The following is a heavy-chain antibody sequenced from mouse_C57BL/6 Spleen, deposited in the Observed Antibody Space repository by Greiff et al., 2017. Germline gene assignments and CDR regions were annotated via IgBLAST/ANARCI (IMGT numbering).Heavy chain of an antibody. CDR1: GYTFTDYN. J-gene: IGHJ3*01. D-gene: IGHD1-1*01. Sequence: EVQLQQSGPELVKPGASVKIPCKASGYTFTDYNMDWVKQSHGKSLEWIGDINPNNGGTIYNQKFKGKATLTVDKSSSTAYMELRSLTSEDTAVYYCARRIYYYGSSYFWFAYWGQGTLVTVSA. V-gene: IGHV1-18*01. CDR3: ARRIYYYGSSYFWFAY. CDR2: INPNNGGT.